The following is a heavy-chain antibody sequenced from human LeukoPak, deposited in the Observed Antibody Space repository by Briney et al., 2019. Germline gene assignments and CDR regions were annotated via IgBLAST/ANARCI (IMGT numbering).Heavy chain of an antibody. Sequence: GGSLRLSCAASGFTFSSSAMHWVRQAPDKGLEWVSYSRNSDSPVYYADSVKGRFTISRDNAKDSLYLQMNSLRAEDTAVYFCATWDGPSAGLAVWGQGTTVTVTS. CDR2: SRNSDSPV. CDR3: ATWDGPSAGLAV. D-gene: IGHD1-26*01. V-gene: IGHV3-21*04. CDR1: GFTFSSSA. J-gene: IGHJ6*02.